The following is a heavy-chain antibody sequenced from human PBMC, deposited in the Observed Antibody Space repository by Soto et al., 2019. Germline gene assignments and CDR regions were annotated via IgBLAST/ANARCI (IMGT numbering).Heavy chain of an antibody. CDR2: ISSSSSYI. CDR3: ARIYYDSSGYQEATITFDF. Sequence: EVQLVESGGGLVKPGGSLRLSCAASGFTFSSYSMNWVRQAPGKGLEWVSSISSSSSYIYYADSVKGRFTISRDNAKNSLYLQMNSLRADDTAVYYCARIYYDSSGYQEATITFDFWGQGTLVTVSS. D-gene: IGHD3-22*01. V-gene: IGHV3-21*01. J-gene: IGHJ4*02. CDR1: GFTFSSYS.